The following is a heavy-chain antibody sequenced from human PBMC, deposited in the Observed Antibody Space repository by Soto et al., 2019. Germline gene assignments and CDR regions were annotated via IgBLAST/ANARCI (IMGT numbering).Heavy chain of an antibody. CDR2: IYSGGST. V-gene: IGHV3-66*01. CDR1: GFTVSSNY. CDR3: ARDSDTAEAFDI. J-gene: IGHJ3*02. Sequence: SLRLSCAASGFTVSSNYMSWVRQAPGKGLEWVSVIYSGGSTYYADSVKGRFTISRDNSKNTLYLQMNSLRAEDTAVYYCARDSDTAEAFDIWGQGTMVTVSS.